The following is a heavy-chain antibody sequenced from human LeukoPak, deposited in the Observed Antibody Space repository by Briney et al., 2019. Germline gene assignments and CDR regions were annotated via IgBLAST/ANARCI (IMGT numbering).Heavy chain of an antibody. D-gene: IGHD1-14*01. Sequence: GGSLRLSCAASGFIFNNYGMSWVRQAPGKGLEWVANIKQDGREKHYVDSVKGRFTISRDNSKNTLYLQMNSLRVEDTAMYYCAKDINWNQADYWGQGTLVTVSS. V-gene: IGHV3-7*01. CDR3: AKDINWNQADY. CDR1: GFIFNNYG. CDR2: IKQDGREK. J-gene: IGHJ4*02.